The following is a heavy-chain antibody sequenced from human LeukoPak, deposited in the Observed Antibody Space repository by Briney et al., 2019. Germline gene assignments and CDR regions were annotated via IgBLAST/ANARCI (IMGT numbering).Heavy chain of an antibody. Sequence: GASVKVSCKASGGTFSSYTISWARQAPGQGLEWMGRIIPILGIANYAQKFQGRVTITADKSTSTAYMELSSLRSEDTAVYYCARAGAVCSSTSCYEYWGQGTLVTVSS. CDR2: IIPILGIA. V-gene: IGHV1-69*02. CDR3: ARAGAVCSSTSCYEY. CDR1: GGTFSSYT. J-gene: IGHJ4*02. D-gene: IGHD2-2*01.